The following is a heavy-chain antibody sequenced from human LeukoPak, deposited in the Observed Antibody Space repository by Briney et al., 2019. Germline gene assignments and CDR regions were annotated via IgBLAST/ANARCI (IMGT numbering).Heavy chain of an antibody. CDR2: ISSSSSYI. CDR1: GFTFSSYA. J-gene: IGHJ5*02. Sequence: GGSLRLSCAASGFTFSSYAMHWVRQAPGKGLEWVSSISSSSSYIYYADSVKGRFTISRDNAKNSLYLQMNSLRAEDTAVYYCARHVFPGTSIAAAGTNWFDPWGQGTLVTVSS. D-gene: IGHD6-13*01. CDR3: ARHVFPGTSIAAAGTNWFDP. V-gene: IGHV3-21*01.